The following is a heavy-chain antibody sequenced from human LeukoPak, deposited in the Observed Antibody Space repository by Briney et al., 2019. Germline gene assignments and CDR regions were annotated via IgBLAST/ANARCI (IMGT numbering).Heavy chain of an antibody. CDR3: ARARLERAVYYYMDV. CDR2: ISSSSSYL. Sequence: GGSLRLSRAPSGFTFSSYSMNGVRQAPGKGLEWVSSISSSSSYLYYADSVKGRFTISRDNQKTSLYLQMNSLRAEDTAVYYCARARLERAVYYYMDVWGKGTTVTVSS. J-gene: IGHJ6*03. D-gene: IGHD1-1*01. V-gene: IGHV3-21*01. CDR1: GFTFSSYS.